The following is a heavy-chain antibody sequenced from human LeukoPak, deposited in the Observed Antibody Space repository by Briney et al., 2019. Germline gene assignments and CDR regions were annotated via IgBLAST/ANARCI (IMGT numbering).Heavy chain of an antibody. Sequence: SETLSLTCTVSGGSISSYYWSWIRQPAGTALEWIGRIYTSGTITYNPSLKSRVTISVDTSKNQFSLKLSSVTAADTAVYYCARVRQQLVYFDYWGQGTLVTVSS. CDR2: IYTSGTI. CDR1: GGSISSYY. D-gene: IGHD6-13*01. V-gene: IGHV4-4*07. CDR3: ARVRQQLVYFDY. J-gene: IGHJ4*02.